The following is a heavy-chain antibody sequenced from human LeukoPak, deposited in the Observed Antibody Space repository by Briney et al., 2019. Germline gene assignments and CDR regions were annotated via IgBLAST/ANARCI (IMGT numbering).Heavy chain of an antibody. D-gene: IGHD6-19*01. CDR2: ISSSASTI. Sequence: PGGSLRLSCAASGFTFSSYSINWVRQAPGKGLEWVSYISSSASTIYYADSVKGRFTISRDNAKNSLYLQMNSLRAEDTAVYYCARGHTVAGYYYYYYIDVWGKGTTVTISS. V-gene: IGHV3-48*04. CDR1: GFTFSSYS. CDR3: ARGHTVAGYYYYYYIDV. J-gene: IGHJ6*03.